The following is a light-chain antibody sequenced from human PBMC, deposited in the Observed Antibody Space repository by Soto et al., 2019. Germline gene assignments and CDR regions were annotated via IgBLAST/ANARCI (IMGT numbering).Light chain of an antibody. CDR1: QSINSRY. CDR3: QQFGSSPGFT. Sequence: EIVLTQSPGTLSLSPGERATLSCRASQSINSRYLAWYQQKPGQAPRRLIYGASSRATGIPDRFSGSGSGTDFTLNISRLEPEDFAVYYCQQFGSSPGFTFGPGTKVDIK. J-gene: IGKJ3*01. CDR2: GAS. V-gene: IGKV3-20*01.